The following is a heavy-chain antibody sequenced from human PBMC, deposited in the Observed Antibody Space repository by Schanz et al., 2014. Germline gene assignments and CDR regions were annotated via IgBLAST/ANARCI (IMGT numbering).Heavy chain of an antibody. D-gene: IGHD2-2*01. CDR1: GGSISSFY. J-gene: IGHJ5*02. CDR2: IYTNGST. Sequence: QVQLQESGPGLVKPSETLSLTCTVSGGSISSFYWSWIRQPAGKGLEWIGRIYTNGSTKYNPSLKSRLPMSVDTSKNQFSLKRSPVTAADTAVYYCARGGYCSRTSCYFKGGWFDPWGQGTLVTVSS. V-gene: IGHV4-4*07. CDR3: ARGGYCSRTSCYFKGGWFDP.